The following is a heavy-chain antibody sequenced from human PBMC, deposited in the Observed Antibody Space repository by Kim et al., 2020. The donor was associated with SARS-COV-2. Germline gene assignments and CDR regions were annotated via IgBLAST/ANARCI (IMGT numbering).Heavy chain of an antibody. CDR3: AKGEIFYYFDY. J-gene: IGHJ4*02. CDR1: GFTFSSYA. Sequence: GGSLRLSCAASGFTFSSYAMSWVRQAPGKGLEWVSIISGSGGSTYYADSVKGRFTISRDNSKNTLYLQMNSLRAEDTALYYCAKGEIFYYFDYWGQGTLVTVSS. V-gene: IGHV3-23*01. CDR2: ISGSGGST.